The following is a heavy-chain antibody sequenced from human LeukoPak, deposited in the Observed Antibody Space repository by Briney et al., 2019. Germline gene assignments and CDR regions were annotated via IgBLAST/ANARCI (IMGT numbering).Heavy chain of an antibody. CDR3: ARDLRGGYCSGGSCYAY. Sequence: ALVKVSCKASGYTFTSYGISWVRQAPGQGLEWMGWISAYNGNTNYAQKLQGRVTMTTDTSTSTAYMELRSLRSDDTAVYYCARDLRGGYCSGGSCYAYWGQGTLVTVSS. CDR2: ISAYNGNT. V-gene: IGHV1-18*01. CDR1: GYTFTSYG. D-gene: IGHD2-15*01. J-gene: IGHJ4*02.